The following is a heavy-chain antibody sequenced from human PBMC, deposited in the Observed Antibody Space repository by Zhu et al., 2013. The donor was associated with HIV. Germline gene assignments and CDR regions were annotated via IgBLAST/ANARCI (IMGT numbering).Heavy chain of an antibody. V-gene: IGHV1-18*04. D-gene: IGHD4-17*01. CDR2: ISAYNGNT. CDR3: AREPHTTYGDPACSALLCGVRWFDP. J-gene: IGHJ5*02. CDR1: GYTFTSYG. Sequence: QVQLVQSGAEVKKPGASVKVSCKASGYTFTSYGISWVRQAPGQGLEWMGWISAYNGNTNYAQKLQGRVTMTTDTSTSTAYMELRSLRSDDTAVYYCAREPHTTYGDPACSALLCGVRWFDPWGQGTLVTVSS.